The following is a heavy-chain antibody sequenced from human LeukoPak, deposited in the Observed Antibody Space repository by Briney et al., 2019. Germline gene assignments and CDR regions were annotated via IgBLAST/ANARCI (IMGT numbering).Heavy chain of an antibody. CDR1: RFTFSSYA. D-gene: IGHD2-15*01. CDR2: ISSDGSKI. CDR3: ARGLHRRCSGGICYQPFDY. J-gene: IGHJ4*02. Sequence: PGGSLRLSCAASRFTFSSYAMSWVRQAPGKGLEWVALISSDGSKIYYADSVKGRFTISRDNSRNTLYLQMNSLRAEDSAVYYCARGLHRRCSGGICYQPFDYWGQGTLVTVSS. V-gene: IGHV3-30*04.